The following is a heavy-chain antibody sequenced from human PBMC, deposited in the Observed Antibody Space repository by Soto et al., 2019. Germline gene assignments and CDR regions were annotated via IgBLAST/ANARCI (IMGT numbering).Heavy chain of an antibody. Sequence: ASVKVSCKASGYTFTRSGISWVRQAPGQGLEWKGWISTYNGDTNYAQTFQGRVTMTTDTSTSTVHMEVRSLRSDDTAVYYCAREGVAPYYYYGMDVWGQGTTVTVSS. D-gene: IGHD5-12*01. CDR1: GYTFTRSG. CDR3: AREGVAPYYYYGMDV. J-gene: IGHJ6*02. V-gene: IGHV1-18*01. CDR2: ISTYNGDT.